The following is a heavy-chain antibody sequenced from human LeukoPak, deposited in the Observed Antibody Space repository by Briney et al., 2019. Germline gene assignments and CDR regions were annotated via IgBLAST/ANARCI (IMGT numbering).Heavy chain of an antibody. J-gene: IGHJ4*02. CDR3: ARDLLLDS. CDR1: GYTFTGYY. D-gene: IGHD5-18*01. Sequence: ASVKVSCKASGYTFTGYYMHWVRQAPGQGLEWMGWTNPNSGVTNYAQNFQGRVTMTRDTTISTAFMELTSLRPDDTAVYYCARDLLLDSWGQVTLVTVSS. V-gene: IGHV1-2*02. CDR2: TNPNSGVT.